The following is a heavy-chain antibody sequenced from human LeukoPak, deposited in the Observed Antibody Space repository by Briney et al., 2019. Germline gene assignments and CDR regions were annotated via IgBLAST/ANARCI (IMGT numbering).Heavy chain of an antibody. CDR2: IYYSGST. V-gene: IGHV4-59*08. Sequence: KPSETLSLTCAVYGGSFSGYYWSWIRQPPGKGLEWIGCIYYSGSTNYNPSLKSRVTISVDTSKNQFSLKLTSVTAADTAVYYCARSDTAMVRWDYYYGMDVWGQGTTVTVSS. CDR3: ARSDTAMVRWDYYYGMDV. J-gene: IGHJ6*02. D-gene: IGHD5-18*01. CDR1: GGSFSGYY.